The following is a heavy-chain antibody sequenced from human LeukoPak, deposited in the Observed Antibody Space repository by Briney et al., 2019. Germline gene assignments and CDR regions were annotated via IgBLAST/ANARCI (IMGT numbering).Heavy chain of an antibody. J-gene: IGHJ6*02. CDR1: GFTFSSYA. CDR3: AREYLVGARLYYGMDV. CDR2: ISGSGGST. V-gene: IGHV3-23*01. Sequence: QTGGSLRLSCAASGFTFSSYAMSWVRQAPGKGLEWVSAISGSGGSTYYADSVKGRFTISRDNSKNTLYLQMNSLRAEDTAVYYCAREYLVGARLYYGMDVWGQGTTVTVSS. D-gene: IGHD1-26*01.